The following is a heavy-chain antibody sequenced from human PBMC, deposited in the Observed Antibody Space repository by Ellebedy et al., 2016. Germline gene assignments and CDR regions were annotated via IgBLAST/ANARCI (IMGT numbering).Heavy chain of an antibody. J-gene: IGHJ6*02. CDR2: IDPSDSYT. CDR1: GYNFTNYW. D-gene: IGHD2-2*01. CDR3: AKIKVPAALYYSYGTDV. Sequence: GESLKISCKGSGYNFTNYWISWVRQMPGKGVEWMGRIDPSDSYTNYSPSFQGHVTISADKSISTAYLQWSSLKTSDTAMYYCAKIKVPAALYYSYGTDVWGQGTTVTVSS. V-gene: IGHV5-10-1*01.